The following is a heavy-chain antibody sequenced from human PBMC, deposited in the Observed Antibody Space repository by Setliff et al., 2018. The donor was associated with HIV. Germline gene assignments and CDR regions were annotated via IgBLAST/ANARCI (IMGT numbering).Heavy chain of an antibody. V-gene: IGHV5-51*01. J-gene: IGHJ4*02. CDR3: ARLSKYYDFWTPDY. CDR2: VAPSVSHT. CDR1: GYNFSNYY. Sequence: PGESLKISCQASGYNFSNYYIAWVRQIPGKGLDFMGIVAPSVSHTTYSPSFQGHITISTDKSLDTAYLQWSSLKASDTAMYYCARLSKYYDFWTPDYWGQGTLVTVSS. D-gene: IGHD3-3*01.